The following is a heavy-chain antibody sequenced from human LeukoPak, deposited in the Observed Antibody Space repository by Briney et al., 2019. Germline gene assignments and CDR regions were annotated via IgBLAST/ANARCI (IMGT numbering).Heavy chain of an antibody. D-gene: IGHD3-22*01. CDR2: TRNKANSYTT. CDR3: ARVGPYYYDSSGSSEGDY. CDR1: GFTFSSYA. V-gene: IGHV3-72*01. J-gene: IGHJ4*02. Sequence: GSLRLSCAASGFTFSSYAMHWVRQAPGKGLEWVGRTRNKANSYTTEYAASVKGRFTISRDDSKNSLYLQMNSLKTEDTAVYYCARVGPYYYDSSGSSEGDYWGQGTLVTVSS.